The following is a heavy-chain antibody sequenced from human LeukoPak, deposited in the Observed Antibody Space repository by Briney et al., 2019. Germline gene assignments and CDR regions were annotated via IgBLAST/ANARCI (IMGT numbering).Heavy chain of an antibody. J-gene: IGHJ3*02. Sequence: GGSLRLSCAASGFTFSSYAMHWVRQAPGKGLEYVSGISFNGGSTYHANSVKGRFTISRDNSKNTLYLQMGSLRAEDMAVYYCARTDPRQVFDIWGQGKMVTVS. V-gene: IGHV3-64*01. CDR2: ISFNGGST. CDR3: ARTDPRQVFDI. CDR1: GFTFSSYA.